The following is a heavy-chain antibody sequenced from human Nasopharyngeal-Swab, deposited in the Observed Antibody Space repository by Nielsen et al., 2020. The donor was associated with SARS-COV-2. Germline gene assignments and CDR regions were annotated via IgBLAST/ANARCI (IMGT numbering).Heavy chain of an antibody. D-gene: IGHD3-3*01. CDR2: IKQDGSEI. CDR1: GFTFRNYW. J-gene: IGHJ4*02. Sequence: SCPSPGFTFRNYWMIRVREAPGKGLEWVANIKQDGSEIYYVDSLKGRFTISRHNANNSLYLQMNSLRAEDTAVYYCGRRKYDFWNGPPADYWGQGTLVTVSS. V-gene: IGHV3-7*01. CDR3: GRRKYDFWNGPPADY.